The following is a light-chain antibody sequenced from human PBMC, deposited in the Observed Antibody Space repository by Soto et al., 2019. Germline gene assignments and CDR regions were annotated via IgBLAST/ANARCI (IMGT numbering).Light chain of an antibody. CDR3: QQYYTYST. CDR2: DAS. Sequence: DIQLTQSPSTLSAAVGDSVTITCRASQNIRNLLAWYQQKPGKDPKPLIFDASTLKTGVPSRFGGSGSGAEFNFTITGLQPDDFATYFCQQYYTYSTFGQGTRLEIK. CDR1: QNIRNL. V-gene: IGKV1-5*01. J-gene: IGKJ5*01.